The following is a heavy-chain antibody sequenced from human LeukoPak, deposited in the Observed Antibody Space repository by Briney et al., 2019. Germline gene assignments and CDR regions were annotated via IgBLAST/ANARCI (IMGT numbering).Heavy chain of an antibody. CDR2: INPNSGGT. CDR1: GYTFTGYY. Sequence: GASVKVSCKASGYTFTGYYMHWVRQAPGQGLEWMGWINPNSGGTNYAQKFQGRVTMTRDTSISTAYMELSRLRSDDTAVYYCARSKVDFDIVVVPAAVVIDYWGQGTLVTVSS. CDR3: ARSKVDFDIVVVPAAVVIDY. V-gene: IGHV1-2*02. J-gene: IGHJ4*02. D-gene: IGHD2-2*01.